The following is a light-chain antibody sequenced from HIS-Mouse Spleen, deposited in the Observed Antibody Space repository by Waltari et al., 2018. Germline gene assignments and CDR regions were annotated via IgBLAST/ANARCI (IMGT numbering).Light chain of an antibody. CDR3: CSYAGSSTLV. V-gene: IGLV2-23*01. CDR1: SSDVGSYNL. J-gene: IGLJ2*01. Sequence: QSALTQPASGSGSPGQSITISCTRTSSDVGSYNLVSWYQQHPGKAPKLMIYEGSKRPSGVSNRFSGSKSGNTASLTISGLQAEDEADYYCCSYAGSSTLVFGGGTKLTVL. CDR2: EGS.